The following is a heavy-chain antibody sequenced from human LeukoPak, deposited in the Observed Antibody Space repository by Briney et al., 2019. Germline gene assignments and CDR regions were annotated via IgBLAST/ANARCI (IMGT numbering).Heavy chain of an antibody. V-gene: IGHV4-39*01. Sequence: SETLSLTCTVSGGSITTTTYYWGWIRQPPGKGLEWIGSIFYTGSAYYTPSLGSRVTMSVDTSKNQFSLRLGSVTAADTAVYYCARLTTYYFDYWGQGTLVTVSS. CDR3: ARLTTYYFDY. CDR1: GGSITTTTYY. J-gene: IGHJ4*02. D-gene: IGHD3-3*01. CDR2: IFYTGSA.